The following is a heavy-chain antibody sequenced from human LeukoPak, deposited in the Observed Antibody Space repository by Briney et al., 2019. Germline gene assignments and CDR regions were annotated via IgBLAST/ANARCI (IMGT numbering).Heavy chain of an antibody. V-gene: IGHV3-7*01. CDR3: ATGDYMDS. Sequence: GGSQRLSCAASGFTFSNYWMTWVRQAPGKGLEWVANMKQDGSEKYYVDSVKGRFTISRDNTKNSLFLQMNSLRTEDTAVYYCATGDYMDSWGQGTLVTVSS. J-gene: IGHJ4*02. CDR2: MKQDGSEK. CDR1: GFTFSNYW. D-gene: IGHD7-27*01.